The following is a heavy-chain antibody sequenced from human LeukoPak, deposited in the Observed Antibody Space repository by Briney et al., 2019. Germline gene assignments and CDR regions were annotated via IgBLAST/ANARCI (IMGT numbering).Heavy chain of an antibody. CDR3: ARGSSSLDL. D-gene: IGHD2-2*01. CDR2: IFYTGSY. J-gene: IGHJ5*02. CDR1: AGSINNHY. Sequence: SETLSLTCTFAAGSINNHYWRWMRQSPGRGVEGIAYIFYTGSYNYNHSLKSRVYISVDTSKNQFCLNLTSVTAAATAVYCCARGSSSLDLWGQGTLVTVSS. V-gene: IGHV4-59*11.